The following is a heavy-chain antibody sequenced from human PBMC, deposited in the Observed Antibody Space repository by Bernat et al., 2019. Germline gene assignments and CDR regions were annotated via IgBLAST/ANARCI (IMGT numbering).Heavy chain of an antibody. CDR1: GISITSSSSY. Sequence: QLQLQESGPGLVKPSETLSLTCTVSGISITSSSSYWGWIRQPPGKRLEWIGAIYYSGTTYYNPSLKSRVTMSVDASSNQFSLKVNALTAADTAVYYCARHLRQSGYTPDYWGQGTLVTVSS. J-gene: IGHJ4*02. CDR2: IYYSGTT. V-gene: IGHV4-39*01. CDR3: ARHLRQSGYTPDY. D-gene: IGHD5-12*01.